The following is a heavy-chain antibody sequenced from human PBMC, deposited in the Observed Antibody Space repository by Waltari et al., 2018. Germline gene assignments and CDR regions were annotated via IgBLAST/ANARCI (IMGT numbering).Heavy chain of an antibody. Sequence: QVQLQQWGAGLLKPSETLSLPCAVYGGSFSGYSWTWIRQPPGKGLEWIGEINHSGSTNYNPSLKSRVTISVDTSKNQFSLKLSSVTAADTAVYYCARSPGGIDAFDIWGQGTMVTVSS. CDR1: GGSFSGYS. V-gene: IGHV4-34*01. J-gene: IGHJ3*02. D-gene: IGHD2-15*01. CDR3: ARSPGGIDAFDI. CDR2: INHSGST.